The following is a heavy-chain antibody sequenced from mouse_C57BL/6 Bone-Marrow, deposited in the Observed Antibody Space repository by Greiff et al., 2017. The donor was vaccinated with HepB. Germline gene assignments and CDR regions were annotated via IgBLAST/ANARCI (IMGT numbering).Heavy chain of an antibody. J-gene: IGHJ3*01. Sequence: EVMLVESGGGLVKPGGSLKLSCAASGFTFSSYAMSWVRQTPEKRLEWVATISDGGSYTYYPDNVKGRFTISRDNAKNNLYLQMSHLKSEDTAMYYCARDPPSYGSSPFAYWGQGTLVTVSA. CDR2: ISDGGSYT. CDR3: ARDPPSYGSSPFAY. CDR1: GFTFSSYA. D-gene: IGHD1-1*01. V-gene: IGHV5-4*01.